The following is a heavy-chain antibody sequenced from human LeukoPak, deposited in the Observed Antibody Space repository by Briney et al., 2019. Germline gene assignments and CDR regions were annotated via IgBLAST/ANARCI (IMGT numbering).Heavy chain of an antibody. CDR3: ARGGECPSTSRKEYQLLPSN. D-gene: IGHD2-2*01. V-gene: IGHV4-34*01. CDR1: GGSFSGYY. J-gene: IGHJ4*02. CDR2: INHSGST. Sequence: SETLSLTCAVYGGSFSGYYWSWIRQPPGKGLEWIGEINHSGSTNYNPSLKSRVTISVDTSKNQFSLKLSSVTAADTAVYYCARGGECPSTSRKEYQLLPSNWGQGTLVTVSS.